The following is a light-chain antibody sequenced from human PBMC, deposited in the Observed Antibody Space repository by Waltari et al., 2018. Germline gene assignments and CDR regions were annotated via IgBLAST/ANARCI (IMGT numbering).Light chain of an antibody. J-gene: IGLJ2*01. V-gene: IGLV2-23*02. Sequence: QSALTQPASVSGSPGQSITISCTGTSSDFGSYNLVSWYQQYPGRVPKLMIYEDTQRPSGVSNRFSGSKSGNTASLTISVLQAEDEADYYCCAYGGGSTFVIFGGGTKLTVL. CDR1: SSDFGSYNL. CDR2: EDT. CDR3: CAYGGGSTFVI.